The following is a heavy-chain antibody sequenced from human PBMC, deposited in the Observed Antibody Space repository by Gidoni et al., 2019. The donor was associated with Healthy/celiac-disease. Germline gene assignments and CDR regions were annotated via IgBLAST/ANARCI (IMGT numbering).Heavy chain of an antibody. CDR2: IFSPDEH. Sequence: QVTLKESGPVRVKPKETVTLTCTVSGFSLSKARMGVSWIRQPPGKAREWLAHIFSPDEHSYSTSLKSRLTISKDTSKSQVVLTMTNMDPVDTATYYCSRMLAVADLDYWGQGTLVTVSS. CDR1: GFSLSKARMG. J-gene: IGHJ4*02. V-gene: IGHV2-26*01. CDR3: SRMLAVADLDY. D-gene: IGHD6-19*01.